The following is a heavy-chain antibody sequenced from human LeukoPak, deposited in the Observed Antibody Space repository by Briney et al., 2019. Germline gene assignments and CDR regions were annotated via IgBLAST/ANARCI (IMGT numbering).Heavy chain of an antibody. Sequence: GGSLRLSCAASGFTFSSYTMNWVRQAPGKGLEWVSSITSSSIYTYYADSVKGRFTISRDNSKNTLYLQMNSLRAEDTAVYYCAKDDAWGRYKDWGQGTLVTVSS. CDR3: AKDDAWGRYKD. V-gene: IGHV3-21*04. CDR1: GFTFSSYT. D-gene: IGHD3-16*01. J-gene: IGHJ1*01. CDR2: ITSSSIYT.